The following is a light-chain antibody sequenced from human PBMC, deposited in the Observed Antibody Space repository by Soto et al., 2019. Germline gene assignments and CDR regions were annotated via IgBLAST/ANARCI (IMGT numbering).Light chain of an antibody. CDR1: QSISSW. Sequence: DIQMTQSPSTLSASVGDKVTITCRASQSISSWLAWYQQKPGKAPKLLIYTASRLESGFPSRFSGSGSGTEFTLTISSLQPDDFATYYCQQYNSYSGLTFGGGTKVEIK. J-gene: IGKJ4*01. V-gene: IGKV1-5*03. CDR2: TAS. CDR3: QQYNSYSGLT.